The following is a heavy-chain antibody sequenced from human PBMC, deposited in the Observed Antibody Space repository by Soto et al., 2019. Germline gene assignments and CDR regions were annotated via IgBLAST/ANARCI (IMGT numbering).Heavy chain of an antibody. J-gene: IGHJ4*02. CDR1: GFTFSSYG. V-gene: IGHV3-30*03. CDR2: ISYDGSNK. CDR3: ASLRGYSYGRKNRGGIDY. Sequence: QVQLVESGGGVVQPGRSLRLSCAASGFTFSSYGMHWVRQAPGKGLEWVAVISYDGSNKYYADSVKGRFTISRDNSKNPLYLQMNSLRAEDTAVYYCASLRGYSYGRKNRGGIDYWGQGTLVTVSS. D-gene: IGHD5-18*01.